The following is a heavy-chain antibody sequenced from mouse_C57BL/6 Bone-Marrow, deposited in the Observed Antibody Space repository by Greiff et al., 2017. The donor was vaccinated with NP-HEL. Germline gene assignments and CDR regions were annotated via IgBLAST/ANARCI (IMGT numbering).Heavy chain of an antibody. J-gene: IGHJ1*03. D-gene: IGHD3-2*02. V-gene: IGHV1-64*01. CDR3: ARSSSGYEWYFDV. Sequence: QVQLQQPGAELVKPGALVKLSCKASGYTFTSYWMHWVKQRPGQGLEWIGMIHPNSGSTNYNEKFKSKATLTVDKSSSTAYMQLSSLTSEDSAVYYCARSSSGYEWYFDVWGTGTTVTVSS. CDR2: IHPNSGST. CDR1: GYTFTSYW.